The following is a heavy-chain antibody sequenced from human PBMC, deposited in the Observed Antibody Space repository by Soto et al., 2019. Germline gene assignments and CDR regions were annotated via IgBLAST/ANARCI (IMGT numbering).Heavy chain of an antibody. Sequence: EVQLVESGGGLVQPGGSLRLSCAASGFTFSNYAMRWVRQAPGKGLEYVSGITSNGGTTYYANSVKGRFTISRDNSKNTLYLQMGSLRDEDMAVYYCARGRGQYQLSPYWGQGTLVTVSS. CDR1: GFTFSNYA. D-gene: IGHD2-2*01. V-gene: IGHV3-64*01. CDR3: ARGRGQYQLSPY. J-gene: IGHJ4*02. CDR2: ITSNGGTT.